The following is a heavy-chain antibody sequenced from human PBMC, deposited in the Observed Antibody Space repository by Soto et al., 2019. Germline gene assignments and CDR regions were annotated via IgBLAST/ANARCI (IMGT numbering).Heavy chain of an antibody. CDR3: ARSPLRYCSGGSCQDAFDI. Sequence: PGGSLRLSCAASGFTFSSYAMHWVRQAPGKGLEWVAVISYDGSNKYYADSVKGRFTISRDNSKNTLYLQMNSLRAEDTAVYYCARSPLRYCSGGSCQDAFDIWGQGTMVTVSS. D-gene: IGHD2-15*01. J-gene: IGHJ3*02. CDR1: GFTFSSYA. CDR2: ISYDGSNK. V-gene: IGHV3-30-3*01.